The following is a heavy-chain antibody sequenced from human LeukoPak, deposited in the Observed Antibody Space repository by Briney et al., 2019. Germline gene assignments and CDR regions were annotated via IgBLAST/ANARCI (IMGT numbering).Heavy chain of an antibody. CDR1: GFNFSGYA. V-gene: IGHV3-23*01. CDR3: AKTTYYYDSSGYFIPTVFDY. J-gene: IGHJ4*02. CDR2: MSGSGDNT. D-gene: IGHD3-22*01. Sequence: PGGSLRLSCAASGFNFSGYAMSWVRQAPGPGLAWVSSMSGSGDNTYYADPVKGRFTISRDNSKNTLYLQMNSLRAEDTAIYFCAKTTYYYDSSGYFIPTVFDYWGQGTLGTVSS.